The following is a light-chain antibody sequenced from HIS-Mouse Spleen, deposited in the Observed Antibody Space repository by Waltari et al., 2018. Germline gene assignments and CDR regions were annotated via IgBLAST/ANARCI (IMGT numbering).Light chain of an antibody. CDR1: QSISSY. Sequence: DIQMTQSPSFLSGSVGDRVTITCRASQSISSYLNWYQQKPGKAPKLLIYAASSLQSGVPSSVGGSGSGTDFTLTISSLQPEDFATFYCQQSYSTPITFGRGTRLEIK. J-gene: IGKJ5*01. V-gene: IGKV1-39*01. CDR3: QQSYSTPIT. CDR2: AAS.